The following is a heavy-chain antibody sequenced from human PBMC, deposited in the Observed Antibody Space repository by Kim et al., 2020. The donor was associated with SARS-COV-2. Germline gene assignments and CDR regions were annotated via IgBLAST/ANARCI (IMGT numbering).Heavy chain of an antibody. V-gene: IGHV3-23*01. J-gene: IGHJ4*02. CDR3: AKGGDVLLWFGELSV. CDR1: GFTFSSYA. Sequence: GGSLILSCAASGFTFSSYAMSWVRQAPGKGLEWVSAISGSGGSTYYADSVKGRFTISRDNSKNTLYLQMNSLRAEDTAVYYCAKGGDVLLWFGELSVWGQGTLVTVSS. CDR2: ISGSGGST. D-gene: IGHD3-10*01.